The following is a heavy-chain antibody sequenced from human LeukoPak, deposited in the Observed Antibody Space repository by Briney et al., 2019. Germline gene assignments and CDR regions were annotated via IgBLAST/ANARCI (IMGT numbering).Heavy chain of an antibody. V-gene: IGHV4-59*01. D-gene: IGHD3-22*01. CDR3: ARDDSSGYANPMGWGY. J-gene: IGHJ4*02. CDR2: IYYSGST. Sequence: PSETLSLTCTVSGGSISSYYWSWIRQPPGKGLEWIGYIYYSGSTNYNPSLKSRVTISVDTSKNQFSLKLSSVTAADTAVYYCARDDSSGYANPMGWGYWGQGTLVTVSS. CDR1: GGSISSYY.